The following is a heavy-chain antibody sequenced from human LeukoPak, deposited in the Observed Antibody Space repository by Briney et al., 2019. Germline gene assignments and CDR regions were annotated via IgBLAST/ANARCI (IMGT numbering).Heavy chain of an antibody. D-gene: IGHD5-18*01. Sequence: GGSLRLSCAASGFTFSSFWMNWVRQAPGKELEWVANIRQDGSERNYVDSVKGRSTISSDNAKNSLFLQMNSLRVEDTAVYYCARGGTRGYSPVDYWGQGILVTVSS. CDR2: IRQDGSER. CDR3: ARGGTRGYSPVDY. V-gene: IGHV3-7*03. J-gene: IGHJ4*02. CDR1: GFTFSSFW.